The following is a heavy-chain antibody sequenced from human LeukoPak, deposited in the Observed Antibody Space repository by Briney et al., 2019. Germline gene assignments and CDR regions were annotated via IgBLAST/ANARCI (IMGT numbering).Heavy chain of an antibody. Sequence: PGGSLRLSCAGSGFTFSSYWMHWVRQAPGKGLVWVSRINSDGSSTTYADSVKGRFTISRDNAKNTVYVQMNSLRAEDTAVYYCARGLPGHTSALGYWGQGTLVTVSS. V-gene: IGHV3-74*01. J-gene: IGHJ4*02. CDR2: INSDGSST. CDR3: ARGLPGHTSALGY. CDR1: GFTFSSYW. D-gene: IGHD6-25*01.